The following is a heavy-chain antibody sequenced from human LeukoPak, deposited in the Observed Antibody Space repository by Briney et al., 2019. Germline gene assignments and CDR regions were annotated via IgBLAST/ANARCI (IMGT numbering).Heavy chain of an antibody. J-gene: IGHJ5*02. D-gene: IGHD2-21*01. Sequence: SQTLSLTCIVSGGSISSGGYYWSWIRQFPGKDLEWIGYIYYSGSTYYTPSLKSRLAISVDTSKNHFSLKLSSVTAADTAVYHCARMVIATGGNWFDPWGQGTLVTVSS. CDR3: ARMVIATGGNWFDP. V-gene: IGHV4-31*03. CDR1: GGSISSGGYY. CDR2: IYYSGST.